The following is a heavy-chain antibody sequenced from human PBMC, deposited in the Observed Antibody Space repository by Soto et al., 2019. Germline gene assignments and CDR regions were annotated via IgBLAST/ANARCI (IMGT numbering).Heavy chain of an antibody. CDR3: ARIQRDWNLLYYSCFGMDV. CDR1: GFSLSNVKMG. Sequence: QVTLKESGPVLVKPTETLTLTCTVSGFSLSNVKMGVSWIRQPPGKALEWLAHIFSDDEKSYSTSLKTRLTISKDTSKSQVVLTVTNMYPVDTATYYCARIQRDWNLLYYSCFGMDVWGQGTTVTVSS. V-gene: IGHV2-26*01. CDR2: IFSDDEK. J-gene: IGHJ6*02. D-gene: IGHD1-1*01.